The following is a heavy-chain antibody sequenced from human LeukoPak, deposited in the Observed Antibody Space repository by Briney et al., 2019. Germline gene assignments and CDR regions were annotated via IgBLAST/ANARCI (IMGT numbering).Heavy chain of an antibody. J-gene: IGHJ6*03. CDR2: IYYSGST. CDR1: GGSISSYY. V-gene: IGHV4-59*01. CDR3: AGEANHSLGYYYYLDG. D-gene: IGHD1-14*01. Sequence: SETLSLTCTVSGGSISSYYWSWIRQPPGKGLEWIGYIYYSGSTNYNPSLKSRVTISVDTSKNQFSLKLSSVTAADTAVYYCAGEANHSLGYYYYLDGWGKRTTVTVSS.